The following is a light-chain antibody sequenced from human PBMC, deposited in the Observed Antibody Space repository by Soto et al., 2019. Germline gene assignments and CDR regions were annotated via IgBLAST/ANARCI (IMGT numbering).Light chain of an antibody. V-gene: IGKV3-11*01. CDR3: QQRSNWPPKWT. J-gene: IGKJ1*01. CDR2: DAS. CDR1: QSVSSY. Sequence: EIVLTQSPATLSLSPGERATLSCRASQSVSSYLAWYQQKPGQAPRLLIYDASNRATGILARFSGSGSGTDFTLTISSLEPEDFAVYYCQQRSNWPPKWTFGQGTKV.